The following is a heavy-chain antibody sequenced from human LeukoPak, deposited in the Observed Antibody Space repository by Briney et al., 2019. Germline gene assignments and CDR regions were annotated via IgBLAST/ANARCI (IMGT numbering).Heavy chain of an antibody. Sequence: ASVKVSCKASGYTFITYYMHWVRQAPGQGLEWVGQINPDGGNTRYAQRVHGRVILSTDMSTSTVYMEVSSLRSDDTAVDYCARALVNPTLDSWGQGTLVTVSP. CDR2: INPDGGNT. D-gene: IGHD1-14*01. CDR1: GYTFITYY. V-gene: IGHV1-46*01. J-gene: IGHJ5*01. CDR3: ARALVNPTLDS.